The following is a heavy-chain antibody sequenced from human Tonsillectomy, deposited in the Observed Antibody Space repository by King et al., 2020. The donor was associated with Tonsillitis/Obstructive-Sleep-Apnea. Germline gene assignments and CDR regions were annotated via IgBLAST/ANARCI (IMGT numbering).Heavy chain of an antibody. CDR1: GGSSSSYY. J-gene: IGHJ3*02. CDR3: ARGIRGDNDAFDI. Sequence: VQLQESGPGLVKPSETLSLTFTVSGGSSSSYYWSWIRQPQGKGLGWIGYIYISGSTHNNPSLKSGVTISVDTSKNQFSLKLSSVTAADTAVYYWARGIRGDNDAFDIWGQGTMVTVSS. V-gene: IGHV4-59*01. CDR2: IYISGST. D-gene: IGHD3-10*01.